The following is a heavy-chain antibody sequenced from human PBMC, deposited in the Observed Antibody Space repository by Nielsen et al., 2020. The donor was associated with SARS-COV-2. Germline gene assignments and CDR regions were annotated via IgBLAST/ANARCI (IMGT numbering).Heavy chain of an antibody. CDR3: ARGNYDFWSGYPYYYYGMDV. Sequence: GESLKISCAASGFTFSSYSMNWVRQAPGKGLEWVSYISSSSSTIYYADSVKGRFTISRDNAKNSLYLQMNSLRDEDTAVYYCARGNYDFWSGYPYYYYGMDVWGQGTTVTVSS. D-gene: IGHD3-3*01. CDR1: GFTFSSYS. J-gene: IGHJ6*02. CDR2: ISSSSSTI. V-gene: IGHV3-48*02.